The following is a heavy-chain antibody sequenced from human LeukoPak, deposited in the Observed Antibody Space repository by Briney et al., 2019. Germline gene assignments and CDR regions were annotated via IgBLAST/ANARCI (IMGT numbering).Heavy chain of an antibody. V-gene: IGHV3-30*04. D-gene: IGHD2-2*01. CDR2: VSYDGSNI. J-gene: IGHJ4*02. Sequence: QPGGSLRLSCAASGFTFNDYAVHWVRQAPGKGLEWVAAVSYDGSNIYYADSVKGRFTISRDDSKNTLYLQMNSLRADDTALYYCARDPRTYCSSTSCYAFDYWGQGTLVTVSS. CDR1: GFTFNDYA. CDR3: ARDPRTYCSSTSCYAFDY.